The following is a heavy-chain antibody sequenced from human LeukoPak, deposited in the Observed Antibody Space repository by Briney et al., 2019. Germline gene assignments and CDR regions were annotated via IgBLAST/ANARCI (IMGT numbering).Heavy chain of an antibody. J-gene: IGHJ5*02. D-gene: IGHD3-22*01. V-gene: IGHV1-46*01. Sequence: ASVKVSCKASGYTFTSYYMHWVRQAPGQGLEWMGIINPSGGSTSYAQKFQGRVTMTRDMSTSTVYTELSRLRSDDTAVYYCARDGYPLLPKNWFDPWGQGTLVTVSS. CDR2: INPSGGST. CDR1: GYTFTSYY. CDR3: ARDGYPLLPKNWFDP.